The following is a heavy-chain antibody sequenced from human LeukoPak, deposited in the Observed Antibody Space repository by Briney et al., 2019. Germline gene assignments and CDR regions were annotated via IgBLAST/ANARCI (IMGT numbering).Heavy chain of an antibody. J-gene: IGHJ4*02. V-gene: IGHV3-74*01. CDR1: GFTFSSYW. CDR3: ARDNYGALDY. D-gene: IGHD3-10*01. CDR2: INSDGSSE. Sequence: EGSLRLSCAVSGFTFSSYWMHWVRQVPGKGLVWVSRINSDGSSERYADSVKGRFTVSRDNAKNTLYLQMNSLRAEDTAVYYCARDNYGALDYWGQGAPVTVSS.